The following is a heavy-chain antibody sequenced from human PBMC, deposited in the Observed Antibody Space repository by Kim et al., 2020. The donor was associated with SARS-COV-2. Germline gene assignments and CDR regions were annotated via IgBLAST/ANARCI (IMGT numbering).Heavy chain of an antibody. D-gene: IGHD2-2*01. J-gene: IGHJ5*02. V-gene: IGHV1-46*01. Sequence: QGRVTMTRDTSTSTVYMELSSLRSEDTAVYYCARKSIVVVPAAMEGWFDPWGQGTLVTVSS. CDR3: ARKSIVVVPAAMEGWFDP.